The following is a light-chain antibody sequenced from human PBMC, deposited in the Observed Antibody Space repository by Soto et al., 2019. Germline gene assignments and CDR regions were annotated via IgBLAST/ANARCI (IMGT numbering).Light chain of an antibody. J-gene: IGLJ1*01. CDR2: EVT. CDR1: EVGRYNH. CDR3: ISYTGSSTSYV. Sequence: QSALTQPASVSGSPGQSITISCAGAEVGRYNHVAWYQQRPGKVPKLMIYEVTKRPSGVSSRFSGSKSGNTASLHISGLQAEDEADYYCISYTGSSTSYVFGTGTKLTVL. V-gene: IGLV2-14*01.